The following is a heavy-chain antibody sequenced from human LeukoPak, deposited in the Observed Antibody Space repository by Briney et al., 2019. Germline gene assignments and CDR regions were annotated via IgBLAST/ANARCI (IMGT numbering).Heavy chain of an antibody. CDR3: ARRYCTNGVCYHGIDY. J-gene: IGHJ4*02. V-gene: IGHV1-8*01. D-gene: IGHD2-8*01. CDR2: MSPNSGQT. CDR1: GYSFSSYN. Sequence: GASVTVSFPASGYSFSSYNIHWVRQATGLGLEWMGWMSPNSGQTGYAQRFQGSVTMTRDTSISTAYMELSSLRSEDTAVYYCARRYCTNGVCYHGIDYWGQGTLVTVSS.